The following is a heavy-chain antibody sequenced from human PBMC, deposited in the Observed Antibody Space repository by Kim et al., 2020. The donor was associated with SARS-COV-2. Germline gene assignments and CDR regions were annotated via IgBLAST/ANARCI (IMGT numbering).Heavy chain of an antibody. Sequence: SETLSLTCTVSGGSISSYYWGWIRQPAGKGLEWIGRIYTSGSTNYNPSLKSRVTMSVDTSKNQFSLKLSSVTAADTAVYYCARDTYSSGWYTRSASDYWGQGTLVTVSS. J-gene: IGHJ4*02. CDR2: IYTSGST. D-gene: IGHD6-19*01. V-gene: IGHV4-4*07. CDR3: ARDTYSSGWYTRSASDY. CDR1: GGSISSYY.